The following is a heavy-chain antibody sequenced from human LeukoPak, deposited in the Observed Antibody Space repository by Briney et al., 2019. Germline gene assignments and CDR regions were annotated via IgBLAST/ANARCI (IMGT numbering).Heavy chain of an antibody. CDR1: GFTVSVNY. CDR3: ARDGSYARSFDY. Sequence: PGGSLRLSCAASGFTVSVNYMSWVRQAPGKGLEWVSVIYSGGSTYCADSVKGRFTISRDNSKNTVYLQMSSLRAEDTAVYYCARDGSYARSFDYWGQGTLVTVSS. CDR2: IYSGGST. J-gene: IGHJ4*02. V-gene: IGHV3-53*01. D-gene: IGHD2-2*01.